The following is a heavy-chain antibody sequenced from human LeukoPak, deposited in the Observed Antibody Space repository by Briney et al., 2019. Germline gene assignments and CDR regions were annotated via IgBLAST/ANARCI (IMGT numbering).Heavy chain of an antibody. Sequence: GGSLRLSCAASGFTVSSNYMSWVRQAPGKGLEWVSVIYSGGSTYYADSVKGRFTISRDNSKNTLYLQMNSLRAEDTAVYYCARGDYYGSGRPLDYWGQGTLVTVSS. J-gene: IGHJ4*02. D-gene: IGHD3-10*01. CDR3: ARGDYYGSGRPLDY. CDR1: GFTVSSNY. V-gene: IGHV3-53*01. CDR2: IYSGGST.